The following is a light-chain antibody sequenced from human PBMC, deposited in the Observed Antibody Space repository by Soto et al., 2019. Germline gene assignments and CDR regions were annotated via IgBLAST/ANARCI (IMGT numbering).Light chain of an antibody. CDR2: EVS. V-gene: IGLV2-14*01. J-gene: IGLJ1*01. CDR3: SSYTSSSTLV. CDR1: SSDVGGYNY. Sequence: QSALTQPASVSGSPGQSITISCTGTSSDVGGYNYVSWYQQHPGKAPKLMIYEVSNRPSGVSNRFSGSKSGNTAYLNISGLQAEDEADYYCSSYTSSSTLVFGTGTKLTVL.